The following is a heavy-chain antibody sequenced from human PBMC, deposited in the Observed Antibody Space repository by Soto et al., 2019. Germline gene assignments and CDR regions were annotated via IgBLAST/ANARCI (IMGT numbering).Heavy chain of an antibody. CDR1: GYTFTGYY. CDR3: AIGLVVAATGGFDY. CDR2: INPNSGGT. Sequence: GASVKLSCKASGYTFTGYYIHWVRQAPGQGLEWMGWINPNSGGTNYAQKFQGWVTMTRDTSISTAYMELSRLRSDDTAVYYCAIGLVVAATGGFDYWGEGTLVTVSS. J-gene: IGHJ4*02. D-gene: IGHD2-15*01. V-gene: IGHV1-2*04.